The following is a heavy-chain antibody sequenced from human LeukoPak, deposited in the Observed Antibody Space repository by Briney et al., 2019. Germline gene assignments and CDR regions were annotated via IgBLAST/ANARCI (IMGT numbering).Heavy chain of an antibody. Sequence: PGGSLRLSCAASGFTFSSYSMTWVRQAPGKGLEWVSYISSSSTIYYADSVKGRFTISRDNAKNSLYLQMNSLRAEDTAVYYCARGYCSGGSCSDYWGQGTLVTVSS. CDR2: ISSSSTI. D-gene: IGHD2-15*01. V-gene: IGHV3-48*04. CDR3: ARGYCSGGSCSDY. J-gene: IGHJ4*02. CDR1: GFTFSSYS.